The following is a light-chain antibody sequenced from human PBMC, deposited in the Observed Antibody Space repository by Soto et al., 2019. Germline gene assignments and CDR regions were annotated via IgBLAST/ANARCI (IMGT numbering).Light chain of an antibody. J-gene: IGKJ1*01. CDR3: HQYGSSPQT. V-gene: IGKV3-20*01. CDR1: QSVSRTY. Sequence: EIVLTQSPGTLALSPGERATLSCSASQSVSRTYLAWYQQRPGQPPRLLIYRASSRATGIPARFSGSGSGTEFTLTINSLQSEDFAVFYCHQYGSSPQTFGQGTKVDIK. CDR2: RAS.